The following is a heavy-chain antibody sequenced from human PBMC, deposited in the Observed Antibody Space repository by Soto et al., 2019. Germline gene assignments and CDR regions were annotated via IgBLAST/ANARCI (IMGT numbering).Heavy chain of an antibody. CDR1: GGSISSGGYY. CDR2: IYYSGST. D-gene: IGHD2-15*01. V-gene: IGHV4-31*03. CDR3: AREPRGYDYFSYMDV. J-gene: IGHJ6*03. Sequence: SETMSLTCTVSGGSISSGGYYWSWIRQHPGKGLEWIGYIYYSGSTYYNPSLKSRVTISVDTSKNQFSLKLSSVTAADTAVYYCAREPRGYDYFSYMDVWGKGTTVTVSS.